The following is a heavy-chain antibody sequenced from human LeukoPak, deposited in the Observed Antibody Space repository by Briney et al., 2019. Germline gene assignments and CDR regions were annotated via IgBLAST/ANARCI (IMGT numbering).Heavy chain of an antibody. Sequence: GESLKISCKGSGYNFTNYWIGWVRQMPGKGLEWMGFIYPGDSDTRYSPSFQGQVTISADKSIDTAYLQWSRLKASDTAMYYCARGDTTGYLQLLYWGQGTLVTVSS. V-gene: IGHV5-51*01. D-gene: IGHD3-22*01. CDR2: IYPGDSDT. CDR1: GYNFTNYW. CDR3: ARGDTTGYLQLLY. J-gene: IGHJ4*02.